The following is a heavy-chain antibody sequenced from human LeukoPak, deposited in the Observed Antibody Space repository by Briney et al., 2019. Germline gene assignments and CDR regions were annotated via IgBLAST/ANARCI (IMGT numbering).Heavy chain of an antibody. CDR2: MNPNSGNT. D-gene: IGHD6-19*01. CDR3: ASRPRSGYSIDY. J-gene: IGHJ4*02. Sequence: ASVKVSCKASGYTFTSYDINWVRQPTGQGLEWMGWMNPNSGNTGYAQKFQGRVTMTRNTSISTAYMELSSLRSEDTAVYYCASRPRSGYSIDYWGQGTLVTVSS. CDR1: GYTFTSYD. V-gene: IGHV1-8*01.